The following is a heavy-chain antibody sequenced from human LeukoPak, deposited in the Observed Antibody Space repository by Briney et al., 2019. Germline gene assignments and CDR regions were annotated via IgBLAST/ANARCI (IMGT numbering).Heavy chain of an antibody. CDR3: ATGGDHAFYCYYYMDV. J-gene: IGHJ6*03. D-gene: IGHD2-21*02. CDR1: GFTFSSYE. CDR2: ISSSGSTI. Sequence: PGGSLRLSCAASGFTFSSYEMNWVRQAPGKGLEWVSYISSSGSTIYYADSVKGRFTISRDNAKNSLYLQMNSLRAEDTAVYYCATGGDHAFYCYYYMDVWGKGTTVTISS. V-gene: IGHV3-48*03.